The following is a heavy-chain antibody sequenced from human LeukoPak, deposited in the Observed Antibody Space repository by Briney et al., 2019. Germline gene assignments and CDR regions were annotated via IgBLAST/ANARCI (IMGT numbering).Heavy chain of an antibody. CDR1: GGSISSYH. Sequence: SETLSLTCTVSGGSISSYHWSWIRQPPGKGMEGVGDFYESGGANYNPSLKSRVTISFDTFKNQFSLKLTSVTAADTAVYYCARHQLYNDSPLVDWGQGTLVTVSS. V-gene: IGHV4-59*08. CDR2: FYESGGA. D-gene: IGHD2-21*01. J-gene: IGHJ4*02. CDR3: ARHQLYNDSPLVD.